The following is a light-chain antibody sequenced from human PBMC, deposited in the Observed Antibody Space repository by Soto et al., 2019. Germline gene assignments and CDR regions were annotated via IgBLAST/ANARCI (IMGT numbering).Light chain of an antibody. CDR1: QGIGSY. V-gene: IGKV1-9*01. CDR2: AAS. Sequence: DIQLTQSPSFLSASVGDRVTITCWASQGIGSYLAWYQQKAGKAPKLLICAASTLQGGVPSRFSGSGSGTEFTLTISSLQPEDFATYYCQQLNSYPLTFGGGTEVEIK. J-gene: IGKJ4*01. CDR3: QQLNSYPLT.